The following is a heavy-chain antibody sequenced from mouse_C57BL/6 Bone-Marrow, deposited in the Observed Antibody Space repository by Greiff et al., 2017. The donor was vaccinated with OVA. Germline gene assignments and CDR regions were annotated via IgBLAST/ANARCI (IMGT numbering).Heavy chain of an antibody. CDR2: IDPENGDT. Sequence: EVQLQQSGAELVRPGASVKLSCTASGFNIKDDYMHWVKQRPEQGLEWIGWIDPENGDTEYASKFQGKATITADTSSNTAYLQLSSLTSGDTAVYYCTTAQATSSYYFDYWGQGTTLTVSS. CDR3: TTAQATSSYYFDY. D-gene: IGHD3-2*02. V-gene: IGHV14-4*01. CDR1: GFNIKDDY. J-gene: IGHJ2*01.